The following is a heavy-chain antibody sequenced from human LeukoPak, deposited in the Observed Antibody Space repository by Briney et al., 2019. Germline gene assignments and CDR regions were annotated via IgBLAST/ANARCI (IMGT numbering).Heavy chain of an antibody. J-gene: IGHJ4*02. Sequence: ASVKVSCKASGYTFTSYGISWVRQAPGQGLEWMGWISAYNGNTNYAQKLQGRVTMTTDTSTSTAYMELRSLRSDDTAVYYCAGDNWNYDSTPLSEFDYWGQGTLVTVSS. D-gene: IGHD1-7*01. V-gene: IGHV1-18*01. CDR2: ISAYNGNT. CDR3: AGDNWNYDSTPLSEFDY. CDR1: GYTFTSYG.